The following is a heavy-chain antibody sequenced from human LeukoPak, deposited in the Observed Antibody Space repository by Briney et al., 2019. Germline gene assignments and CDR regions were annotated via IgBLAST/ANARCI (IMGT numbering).Heavy chain of an antibody. D-gene: IGHD6-19*01. J-gene: IGHJ5*02. CDR3: ARGKSVAGTGSYWFDP. V-gene: IGHV3-30*03. Sequence: GESLRLSCAASKFPFGSYDMHWVRQAPGKGLEWVTLISYDGSNKYYADSVKGRFTISRDNSKNTLYLQMNSLRAEDTAVYYCARGKSVAGTGSYWFDPWGQGTLVTVSS. CDR2: ISYDGSNK. CDR1: KFPFGSYD.